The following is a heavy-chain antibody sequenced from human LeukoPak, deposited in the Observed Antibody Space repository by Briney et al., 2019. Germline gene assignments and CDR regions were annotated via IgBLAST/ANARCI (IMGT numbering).Heavy chain of an antibody. J-gene: IGHJ6*02. CDR2: IYENGGTT. D-gene: IGHD5-18*01. CDR3: ARDRVEWIQLWINYYYYGMDV. CDR1: GFTFRSHA. V-gene: IGHV3-23*01. Sequence: GGSLRLSCVGSGFTFRSHAMSWVRQAPEKGLEFVSGIYENGGTTYYADSVKGRFTISRDNAKNSLYLQMNSLRAEDTAVYYCARDRVEWIQLWINYYYYGMDVWGQGTTVTVSS.